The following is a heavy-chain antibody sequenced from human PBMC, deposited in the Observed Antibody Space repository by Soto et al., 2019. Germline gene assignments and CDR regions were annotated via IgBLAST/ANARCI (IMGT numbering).Heavy chain of an antibody. D-gene: IGHD4-17*01. V-gene: IGHV4-59*01. CDR3: ARRYGDQFDY. CDR1: GGSISSYY. J-gene: IGHJ4*02. Sequence: QVQLQESDPGLVKPSETLSLTCTVSGGSISSYYWSWIRQPPGKGLEWIGYIYYSGSTNYNPSLKSRVTISVDTSKNQFSLKLSSVTAADTAVYYCARRYGDQFDYWGQGTLVTVSS. CDR2: IYYSGST.